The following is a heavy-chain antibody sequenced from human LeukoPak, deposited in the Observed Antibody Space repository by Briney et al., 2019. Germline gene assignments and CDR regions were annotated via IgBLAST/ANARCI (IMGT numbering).Heavy chain of an antibody. V-gene: IGHV4-39*01. J-gene: IGHJ4*02. CDR2: IYYSGST. CDR3: ARQYSYALDY. D-gene: IGHD5-18*01. Sequence: PSETLSLTCTVSGGSISSSSYYWGWIRQPPGKGLEWIGSIYYSGSTYYNPSLKSRVTISVDTSKNQLSLKLSSVTAADTAVYYCARQYSYALDYWGQGTLVTVSS. CDR1: GGSISSSSYY.